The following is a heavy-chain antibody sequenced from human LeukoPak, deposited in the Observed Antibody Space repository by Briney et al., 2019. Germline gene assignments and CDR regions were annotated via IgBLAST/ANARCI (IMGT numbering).Heavy chain of an antibody. D-gene: IGHD1-26*01. CDR2: IYHSGST. V-gene: IGHV4-38-2*01. J-gene: IGHJ3*01. CDR1: GYSITSGYY. Sequence: PSETLSLTCAVSGYSITSGYYWGWIRQPPGKGLEWIGTIYHSGSTYYNPSLKSRVTISVDTSKNQLSLKLTSVTATDTAVYYCASPWRIIVRATSDAFDVWGQGTMVTVSS. CDR3: ASPWRIIVRATSDAFDV.